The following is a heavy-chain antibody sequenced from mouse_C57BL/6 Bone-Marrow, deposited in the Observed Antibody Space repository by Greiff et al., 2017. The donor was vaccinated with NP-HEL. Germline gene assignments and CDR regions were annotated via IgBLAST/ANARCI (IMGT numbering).Heavy chain of an antibody. CDR2: IYPSDSEA. CDR3: ARGGYYSNYGAY. J-gene: IGHJ3*01. CDR1: GYTFTSYW. D-gene: IGHD2-5*01. V-gene: IGHV1-61*01. Sequence: VQLQQPGAELVRPGSSVKLSCKASGYTFTSYWMDWVKQRPGQGLEWIGNIYPSDSEAHYNQKFKDKATLTVDKSSSTAYMQLSSLTSEDSAVYYCARGGYYSNYGAYWGQGTLVTVSA.